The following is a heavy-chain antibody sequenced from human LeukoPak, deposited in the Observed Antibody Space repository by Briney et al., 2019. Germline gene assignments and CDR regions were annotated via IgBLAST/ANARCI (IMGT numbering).Heavy chain of an antibody. CDR2: ISAYNGNT. V-gene: IGHV1-18*01. CDR1: GYTLTELS. CDR3: ARDSSWIAVAGSYYYYGMDV. J-gene: IGHJ6*02. D-gene: IGHD6-19*01. Sequence: RRASVKVSCKVSGYTLTELSMHWVRQAPGQGLEWMGWISAYNGNTNYAQKLQGRVTMTTDTSTSTAYMELRSLRSDDTAVYYCARDSSWIAVAGSYYYYGMDVWGQGTTVTVSS.